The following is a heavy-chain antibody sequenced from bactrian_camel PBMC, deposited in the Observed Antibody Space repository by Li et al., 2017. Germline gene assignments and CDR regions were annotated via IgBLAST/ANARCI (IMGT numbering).Heavy chain of an antibody. Sequence: HVQLVESGGGSVQAGGSLRLSCGYTYDGGDMAWFRQAPGMEREGVAAISSAGSADYADSVKGRFTITKDNERNTLALQMNSLKPEDTAMYYCTLRRGGYCPRSPRAPDFGYWGQGTQVTVS. CDR3: TLRRGGYCPRSPRAPDFGY. CDR1: YTYDGGD. J-gene: IGHJ6*01. D-gene: IGHD2*01. V-gene: IGHV3S55*01. CDR2: ISSAGSA.